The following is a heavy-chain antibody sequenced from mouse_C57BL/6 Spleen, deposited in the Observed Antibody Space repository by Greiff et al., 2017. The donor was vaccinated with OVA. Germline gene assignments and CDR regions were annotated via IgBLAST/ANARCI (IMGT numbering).Heavy chain of an antibody. Sequence: EVQLQESGPGLVKPSQSLSLTCSVTGYSITSGYYWNWIRQFPGNKLEWMGYISYDGSNNYNPSLKNRISITRDTSKNQFFLKLNSVTTEDTATYYCASYSPYWYFDVWGTGTTVTVSS. CDR1: GYSITSGYY. D-gene: IGHD2-12*01. CDR2: ISYDGSN. V-gene: IGHV3-6*01. CDR3: ASYSPYWYFDV. J-gene: IGHJ1*03.